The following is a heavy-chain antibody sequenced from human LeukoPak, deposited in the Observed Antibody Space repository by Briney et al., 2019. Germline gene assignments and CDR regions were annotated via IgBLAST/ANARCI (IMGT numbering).Heavy chain of an antibody. J-gene: IGHJ3*02. D-gene: IGHD3-10*01. CDR3: ARDRGTGGAFDI. V-gene: IGHV3-23*01. Sequence: GGSLRLSCAASGFTFSSYAMSWVRQAPGKGLDWVSAISGSGGSTYYADSVKGRFTISRDNSKNTLYLQMNSLRAEDTAVYYCARDRGTGGAFDIWGQGTKVTVSS. CDR2: ISGSGGST. CDR1: GFTFSSYA.